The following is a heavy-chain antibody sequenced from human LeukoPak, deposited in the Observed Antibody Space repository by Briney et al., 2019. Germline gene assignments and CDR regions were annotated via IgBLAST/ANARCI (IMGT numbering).Heavy chain of an antibody. Sequence: PGGSLRLSCAASGFTFSSYAMSWVRQAPGKGLEWVSAISGSGGSTYYADSVKGRFTISRDNSKNTLYLQMNSLRAEDTAVYYCAKDLTLNNYYGSGSFIRGSCMDVWGQGTTVTVSS. CDR2: ISGSGGST. D-gene: IGHD3-10*01. CDR3: AKDLTLNNYYGSGSFIRGSCMDV. V-gene: IGHV3-23*01. CDR1: GFTFSSYA. J-gene: IGHJ6*02.